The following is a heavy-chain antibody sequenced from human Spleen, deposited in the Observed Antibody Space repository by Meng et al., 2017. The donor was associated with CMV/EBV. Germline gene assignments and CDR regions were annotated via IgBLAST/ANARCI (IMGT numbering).Heavy chain of an antibody. D-gene: IGHD6-19*01. CDR2: ISSSGSTI. J-gene: IGHJ5*02. V-gene: IGHV3-48*03. CDR1: GFTFSSYA. Sequence: GESLKISFAASGFTFSSYAMHWVRQAPGKGLEWVSYISSSGSTIYYADSVKGRFTISRDNAKNSLYLQMNSLRAEDTAVYYCAIFGWMPTRGWFDPWGQGTLVTVSS. CDR3: AIFGWMPTRGWFDP.